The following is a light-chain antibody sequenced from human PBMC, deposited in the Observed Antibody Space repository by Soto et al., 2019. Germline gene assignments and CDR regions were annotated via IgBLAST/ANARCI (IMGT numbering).Light chain of an antibody. Sequence: EIMMTQSPATLSLSPGERATLSCRASQSVNSNLAWYQRKPDQAPRLLIHASSTRATGVPARFSGSGSGTEFTLTISSLQSEDFAVYICQQYNNWPRTFGQGTKVDIK. V-gene: IGKV3-15*01. CDR2: ASS. J-gene: IGKJ1*01. CDR1: QSVNSN. CDR3: QQYNNWPRT.